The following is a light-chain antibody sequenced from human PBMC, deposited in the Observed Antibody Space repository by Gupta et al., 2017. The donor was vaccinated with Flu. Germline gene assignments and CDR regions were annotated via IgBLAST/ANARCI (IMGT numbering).Light chain of an antibody. Sequence: KFTCTRTGRNSSYSIVGNQQQRERCPRILMKLNSAGRHNKRFAIPGRFSGSRSGTESYLTISSLKADDDAAYSCKSGGTGISWVFGVGTRLTVL. CDR3: KSGGTGISWV. CDR1: GRNSSYS. J-gene: IGLJ3*02. CDR2: LNSAGRH. V-gene: IGLV4-69*01.